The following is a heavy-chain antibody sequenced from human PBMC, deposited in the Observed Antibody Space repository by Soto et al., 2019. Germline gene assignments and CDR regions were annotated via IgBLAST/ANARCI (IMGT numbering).Heavy chain of an antibody. CDR1: GYTFTNFG. CDR3: ARGGTPIDC. J-gene: IGHJ4*02. D-gene: IGHD3-16*01. Sequence: QVQLVQSGAEVKKPGASVKVSCKASGYTFTNFGISWVRQAPGQGLAWMGWISAYNGNTNYAQKFQGSVTSTQDTSTSAASTEVRSLGFVDTAVCYCARGGTPIDCWGQGTLVTVSS. CDR2: ISAYNGNT. V-gene: IGHV1-18*01.